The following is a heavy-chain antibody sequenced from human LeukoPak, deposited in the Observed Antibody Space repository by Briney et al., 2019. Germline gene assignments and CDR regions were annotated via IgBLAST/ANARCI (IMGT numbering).Heavy chain of an antibody. D-gene: IGHD6-13*01. CDR2: INPRDGST. J-gene: IGHJ6*02. Sequence: ASVKVSCKASGFVFTGYGFTWVRQAPGQGLEWMGIINPRDGSTNYAQKFQGRVTMTTDTSTSTVNMELSSLRSEDTAVYYCARDLAAPAGGDYGYYYYGMDVWGQGTTVTVFS. V-gene: IGHV1-46*01. CDR1: GFVFTGYG. CDR3: ARDLAAPAGGDYGYYYYGMDV.